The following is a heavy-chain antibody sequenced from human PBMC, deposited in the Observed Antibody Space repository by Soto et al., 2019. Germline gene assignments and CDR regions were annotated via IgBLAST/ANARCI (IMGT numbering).Heavy chain of an antibody. CDR3: ARTPRAKMIVLEAAARFDY. D-gene: IGHD2-15*01. CDR1: GYTFTTYG. Sequence: QVQLVQSGAEVKRPGASLKVSCKASGYTFTTYGFNWVRQAPGQGLEWMGWISPYNGDTNYAQNFQGRVTLTTDTSTSTAYMELRSLTSDDTAVYYCARTPRAKMIVLEAAARFDYWGQGTRVTVAA. J-gene: IGHJ4*02. V-gene: IGHV1-18*04. CDR2: ISPYNGDT.